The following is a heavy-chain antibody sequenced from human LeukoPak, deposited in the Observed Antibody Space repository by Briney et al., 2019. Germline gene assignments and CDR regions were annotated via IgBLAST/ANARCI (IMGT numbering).Heavy chain of an antibody. J-gene: IGHJ4*02. CDR3: APTAEAYTSWWKV. CDR1: GYKFTDDY. D-gene: IGHD3-16*01. V-gene: IGHV1-2*02. Sequence: ASVKVSCKASGYKFTDDYMHWVRQAPGQGLEFMGWINPDSGFTNYAQKFKGRVTMTRDTSISTAYLEVRSLTSDDTAVYYCAPTAEAYTSWWKVWGQGTLVTVSS. CDR2: INPDSGFT.